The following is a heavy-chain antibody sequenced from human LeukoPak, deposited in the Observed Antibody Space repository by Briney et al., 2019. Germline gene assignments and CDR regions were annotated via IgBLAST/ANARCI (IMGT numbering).Heavy chain of an antibody. V-gene: IGHV4-34*01. D-gene: IGHD6-19*01. CDR2: INHSGST. CDR3: AREGYSSGWYFDY. Sequence: SETLSLTCTVSGGSISSYYWSWIRQPPGKGLEWIGEINHSGSTNYNPSLKSRVTISVDTSKNQFSLKLSSVTAADTAVYYCAREGYSSGWYFDYWGQGTLVTVSS. J-gene: IGHJ4*02. CDR1: GGSISSYY.